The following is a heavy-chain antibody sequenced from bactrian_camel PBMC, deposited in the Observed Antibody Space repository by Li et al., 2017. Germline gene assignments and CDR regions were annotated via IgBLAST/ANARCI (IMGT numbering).Heavy chain of an antibody. CDR2: IDSDGTT. D-gene: IGHD4*01. CDR1: GYTSSKYC. J-gene: IGHJ6*01. CDR3: AADCFAGTTIAPVDSGV. V-gene: IGHV3S26*01. Sequence: HVQLVESGGGSVQAGGSLRLSCTASGYTSSKYCMAWFRRAPGKERDFVSAIDSDGTTKYANSVKGHFTLANDNDKNTLILQMDRLKPEDTAMYYCAADCFAGTTIAPVDSGVWGQGTQVTVS.